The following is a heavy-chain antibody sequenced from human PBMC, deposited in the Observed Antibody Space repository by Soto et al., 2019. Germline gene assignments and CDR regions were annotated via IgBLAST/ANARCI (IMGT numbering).Heavy chain of an antibody. V-gene: IGHV3-21*01. CDR3: ARDQPGYSYGYGLGY. CDR1: GFTFSSYS. J-gene: IGHJ4*02. Sequence: EVQLVESGGGLVKPGGSLRLSCAASGFTFSSYSMNWVRQAPGKGVEWVSSISSSSSYIYYPDSVKGRFTISRDNAKNSLYLQMNSLRAEETAVYYCARDQPGYSYGYGLGYWGQGTLVTVSS. D-gene: IGHD5-18*01. CDR2: ISSSSSYI.